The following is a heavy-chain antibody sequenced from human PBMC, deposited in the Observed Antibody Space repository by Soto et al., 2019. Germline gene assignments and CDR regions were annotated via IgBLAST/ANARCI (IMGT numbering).Heavy chain of an antibody. D-gene: IGHD3-10*01. Sequence: ETLSLSCAVDGGCLSGYYWGWIRQPPGKGLEWIGEINHSGSTNYNPSLKSRVTISVDTSKNQFSLKLSSVTAADTAVYYCRRESHPSYHYGMDVWGRGTTVTVSS. CDR3: RRESHPSYHYGMDV. J-gene: IGHJ6*02. V-gene: IGHV4-34*01. CDR1: GGCLSGYY. CDR2: INHSGST.